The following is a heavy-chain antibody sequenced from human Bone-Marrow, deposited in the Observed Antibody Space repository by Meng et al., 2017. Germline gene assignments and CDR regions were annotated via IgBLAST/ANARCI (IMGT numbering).Heavy chain of an antibody. CDR1: GFTFSSYG. D-gene: IGHD3-22*01. CDR3: ARELFHYYDSSGYYGFDY. V-gene: IGHV3-33*01. J-gene: IGHJ4*02. Sequence: GESLKISCAASGFTFSSYGMHWVRQAPGKGLEWVAVIWYDGSNKYYADSVKGRFTISRDNSKNTLYLQMDSLRAEDTAVYYCARELFHYYDSSGYYGFDYWGQGTLVTVSS. CDR2: IWYDGSNK.